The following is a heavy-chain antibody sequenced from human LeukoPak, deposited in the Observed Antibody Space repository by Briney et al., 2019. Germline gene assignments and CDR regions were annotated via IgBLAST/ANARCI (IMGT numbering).Heavy chain of an antibody. D-gene: IGHD1-7*01. CDR2: IYYSGST. CDR3: ARHVNTNYYYYYYYMDV. Sequence: SETLSLTCTVSGGSISSYYWSWIRQPPGKGLEWIGSIYYSGSTYYNPSLKSRVTISVDTSKNQFSLKLSSVTAADTAVYYCARHVNTNYYYYYYYMDVWGKGTTVTISS. J-gene: IGHJ6*03. V-gene: IGHV4-39*01. CDR1: GGSISSYY.